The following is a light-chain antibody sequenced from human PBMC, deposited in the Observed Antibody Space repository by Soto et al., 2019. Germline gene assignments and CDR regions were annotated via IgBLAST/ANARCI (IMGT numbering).Light chain of an antibody. CDR2: QTS. V-gene: IGKV3-11*01. J-gene: IGKJ1*01. CDR3: HQRQSWPRT. CDR1: QYINTR. Sequence: ENVLKQSPGTLSLKPGERVTLSCRASQYINTRLAWYQHRPGQAPRPPIYQTSIRAAGIPAKFSGSGAGTDFTLTISDVQPEDFALYYCHQRQSWPRTFGQGTNVDIK.